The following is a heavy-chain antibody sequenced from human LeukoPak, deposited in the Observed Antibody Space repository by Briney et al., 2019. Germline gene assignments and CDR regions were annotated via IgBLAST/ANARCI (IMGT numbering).Heavy chain of an antibody. D-gene: IGHD3-10*01. CDR2: IYYSGST. J-gene: IGHJ6*02. CDR3: ARHDCITTPSYSSYVMDV. CDR1: GGSIRSSSHY. V-gene: IGHV4-39*01. Sequence: SETLSLTCTVYGGSIRSSSHYWGWIRQPPGKGPEWIGSIYYSGSTYYNPSLKSRVTISVDTSKNQFSLKLSSVTATDTAVYFSARHDCITTPSYSSYVMDVWGQGTTVTVSS.